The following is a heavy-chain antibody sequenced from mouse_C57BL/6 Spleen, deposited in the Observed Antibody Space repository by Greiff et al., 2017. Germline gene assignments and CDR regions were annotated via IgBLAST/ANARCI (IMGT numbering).Heavy chain of an antibody. D-gene: IGHD1-1*01. CDR2: IDPNSGGT. V-gene: IGHV1-72*01. CDR1: GYTFTSYW. Sequence: QVQLQQPGAELVKPGASVKLSCKASGYTFTSYWMHWVKQRPGRGLEWIGRIDPNSGGTKYNEKFKSKATLTVDKPSSAAYMQRSSLTSEDAAVYYCARNYYYGSSKRYFDVWGTGTTGTVSS. CDR3: ARNYYYGSSKRYFDV. J-gene: IGHJ1*03.